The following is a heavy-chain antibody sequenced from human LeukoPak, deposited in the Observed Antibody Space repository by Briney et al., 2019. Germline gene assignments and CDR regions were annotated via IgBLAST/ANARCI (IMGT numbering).Heavy chain of an antibody. CDR2: IKQDGSEK. J-gene: IGHJ4*02. V-gene: IGHV3-7*03. Sequence: GGSLRLSCAASGFTFSSYWMSWVRQAPGKGLEWVANIKQDGSEKYYVDSVKGRFTISRDNAKNSLHLQMNSLRAEDTAVYYCAREKGVLLWFGELPHFDYWGQGTLVTVSS. CDR3: AREKGVLLWFGELPHFDY. D-gene: IGHD3-10*01. CDR1: GFTFSSYW.